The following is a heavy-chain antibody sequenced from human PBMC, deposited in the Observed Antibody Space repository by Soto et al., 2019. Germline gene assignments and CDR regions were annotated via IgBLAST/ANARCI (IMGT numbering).Heavy chain of an antibody. J-gene: IGHJ6*02. CDR2: IYYSGST. CDR1: GGSISSYY. D-gene: IGHD2-21*02. Sequence: SETLSLTCTVSGGSISSYYWSWIRQPPGKGLEWIGYIYYSGSTNYNPSLKGRVTISVDTSKNQFSLKLSSVTAADTAVYYCARGDYYYYYGMDVWGQGTTVTVSS. V-gene: IGHV4-59*01. CDR3: ARGDYYYYYGMDV.